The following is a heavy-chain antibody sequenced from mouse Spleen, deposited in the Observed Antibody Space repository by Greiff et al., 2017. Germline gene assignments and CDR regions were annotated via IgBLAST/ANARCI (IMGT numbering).Heavy chain of an antibody. V-gene: IGHV5-9*04. Sequence: DVKLVESGGGLVKPGGSLKLSCAASGFTFSSYTMSWVRQTPAKRLEWVATISSGGGNTYYPDSVKGRFTISRDNARNTLYLQMSSLRSEDTAMYYCARHLTTVVATNFDVWGAGTTVTVSS. CDR2: ISSGGGNT. CDR3: ARHLTTVVATNFDV. D-gene: IGHD1-1*01. CDR1: GFTFSSYT. J-gene: IGHJ1*01.